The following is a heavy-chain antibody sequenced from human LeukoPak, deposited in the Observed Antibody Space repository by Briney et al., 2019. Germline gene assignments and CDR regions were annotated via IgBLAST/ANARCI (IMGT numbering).Heavy chain of an antibody. Sequence: GGSLRLSCAASGFTFSSYWMSWVRQAPGKGLEWVANIKQDGSEKYYVDSVKGRFTISRDNAKNSLYLQMKVLRAEDTAVYYFAREQKSPWFGELFFEYYFDYWGQGTLVTVSS. V-gene: IGHV3-7*01. CDR3: AREQKSPWFGELFFEYYFDY. CDR2: IKQDGSEK. J-gene: IGHJ4*02. D-gene: IGHD3-10*01. CDR1: GFTFSSYW.